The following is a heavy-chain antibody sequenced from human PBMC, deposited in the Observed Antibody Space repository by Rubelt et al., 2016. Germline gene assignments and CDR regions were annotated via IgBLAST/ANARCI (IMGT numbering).Heavy chain of an antibody. CDR3: AKQYDSTGYYYRGYFHH. Sequence: ASGFTFSSYAMSWVRQAPGKGLEWVSDISSSGASTHYADSVKGRLTISRDNSKDTLYLQMNSLRAEDTAVYYCAKQYDSTGYYYRGYFHHWGQGTLVTVSS. J-gene: IGHJ1*01. D-gene: IGHD3-22*01. V-gene: IGHV3-23*01. CDR1: GFTFSSYA. CDR2: ISSSGAST.